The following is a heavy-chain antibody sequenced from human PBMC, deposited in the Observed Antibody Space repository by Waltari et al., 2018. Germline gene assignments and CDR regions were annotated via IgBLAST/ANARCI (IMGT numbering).Heavy chain of an antibody. V-gene: IGHV4-4*02. D-gene: IGHD2-15*01. CDR2: VRGDGKT. Sequence: QLQLQESGPGLAKPSGPLSLPSTVSGDSMTSTDCWSWVRQPPRKGLEWVGQVRGDGKTNYNPSFAGRVAVSLDTSINQFSLRVTSATAADTAVYYCARDRGRGLYLDSWGQGTLVTVSP. J-gene: IGHJ4*02. CDR1: GDSMTSTDC. CDR3: ARDRGRGLYLDS.